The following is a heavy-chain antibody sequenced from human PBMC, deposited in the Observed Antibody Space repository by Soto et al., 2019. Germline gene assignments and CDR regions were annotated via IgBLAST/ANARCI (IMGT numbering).Heavy chain of an antibody. J-gene: IGHJ4*02. V-gene: IGHV3-23*01. CDR3: AKDGSVVGSRGPHYYFDY. Sequence: GGSLRLSCAASGFTFSSYAMSWVRQAPGKGLEWVSAISGSGGSTYYADSVKGRFTISRDNSKNTLYLQMNSLRAEDTAVYYCAKDGSVVGSRGPHYYFDYWGQGTLVTVSS. D-gene: IGHD6-25*01. CDR2: ISGSGGST. CDR1: GFTFSSYA.